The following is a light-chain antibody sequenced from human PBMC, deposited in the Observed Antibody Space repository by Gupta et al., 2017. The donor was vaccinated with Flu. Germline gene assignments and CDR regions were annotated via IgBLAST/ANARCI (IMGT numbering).Light chain of an antibody. CDR1: QSVNIY. Sequence: EIVLTQSPATLSLSPGERATPSCRASQSVNIYVAWYQQRPGQAPRLLIHDTSNRATDIPAKFRGSGSGTLFTLTISSLEPEDSAVYYCQQRFNWPLTFGGGTKVEI. CDR3: QQRFNWPLT. V-gene: IGKV3-11*01. J-gene: IGKJ4*01. CDR2: DTS.